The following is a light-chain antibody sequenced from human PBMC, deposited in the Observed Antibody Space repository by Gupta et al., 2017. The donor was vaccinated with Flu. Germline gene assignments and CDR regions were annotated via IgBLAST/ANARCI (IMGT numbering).Light chain of an antibody. CDR2: CAS. J-gene: IGKJ2*01. V-gene: IGKV4-1*01. CDR3: HQNYTNLS. Sequence: VSLGERATINCKPSQSARHSFNSKNSLDWYQQRPAQPPKLLVSCASTTEFGVSDRFSGCGTESDFTLTSSRPQDEAVAVYYWHQNYTNLSFGQGTKVEIK. CDR1: QSARHSFNSKNS.